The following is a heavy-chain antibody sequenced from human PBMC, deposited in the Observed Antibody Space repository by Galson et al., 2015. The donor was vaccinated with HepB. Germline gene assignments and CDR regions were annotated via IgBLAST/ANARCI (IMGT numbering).Heavy chain of an antibody. D-gene: IGHD3-16*01. CDR3: STVPFFHDASGYDYVAAFDI. CDR2: IKSNVDGETT. V-gene: IGHV3-15*01. Sequence: SLRLSCAASGFTFSTAWMSWVRQAPGKGLEWVGRIKSNVDGETTDYGAPVKGRFTISRDDSKNTLYLQMNSLKTEDTAVYYCSTVPFFHDASGYDYVAAFDIWGQGTRVTVSS. CDR1: GFTFSTAW. J-gene: IGHJ3*02.